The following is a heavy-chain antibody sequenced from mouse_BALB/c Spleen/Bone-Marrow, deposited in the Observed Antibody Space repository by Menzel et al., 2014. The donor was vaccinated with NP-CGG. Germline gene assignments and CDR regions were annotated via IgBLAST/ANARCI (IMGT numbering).Heavy chain of an antibody. J-gene: IGHJ3*01. V-gene: IGHV14-3*02. CDR3: AAYYYSSSYGFAY. CDR1: GFNIKDTY. D-gene: IGHD1-1*01. CDR2: IDPANGNT. Sequence: VQLQQSGAELVKPGASVKLSCTASGFNIKDTYMHWVKQRPEQGLEWIGRIDPANGNTKYDPKFQGKATITADTSSNTAYLQLSGLTSEDTAVYYCAAYYYSSSYGFAYWGQGTLVTVSA.